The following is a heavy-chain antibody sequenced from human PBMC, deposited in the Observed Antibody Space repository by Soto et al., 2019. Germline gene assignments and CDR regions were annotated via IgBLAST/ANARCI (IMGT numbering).Heavy chain of an antibody. Sequence: GGSLRLSCAASGFTFSSYAMSWVRQAPGKGLEWVSAISGSGGSTYYTDSVKGRFTISRDNSKNTLYLQMNSLRAEDTAVYYCAKGIITIFGVAKKPNYFDYWGQGTLVTVSS. CDR3: AKGIITIFGVAKKPNYFDY. V-gene: IGHV3-23*01. D-gene: IGHD3-3*01. J-gene: IGHJ4*02. CDR1: GFTFSSYA. CDR2: ISGSGGST.